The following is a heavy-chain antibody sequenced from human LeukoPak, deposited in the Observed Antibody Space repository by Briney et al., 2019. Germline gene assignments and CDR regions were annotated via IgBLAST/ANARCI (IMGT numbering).Heavy chain of an antibody. CDR2: IYPGDSDT. CDR1: GYSFTNYW. Sequence: GESLKISCKGSGYSFTNYWIAWVRQMPGKRLEWMGIIYPGDSDTTYSPSFQGQVTISADKSISTAYLQWRSLKASDTAMYYCARHIAATGSYYFDYWGQGTLVTVSS. V-gene: IGHV5-51*01. J-gene: IGHJ4*02. D-gene: IGHD6-13*01. CDR3: ARHIAATGSYYFDY.